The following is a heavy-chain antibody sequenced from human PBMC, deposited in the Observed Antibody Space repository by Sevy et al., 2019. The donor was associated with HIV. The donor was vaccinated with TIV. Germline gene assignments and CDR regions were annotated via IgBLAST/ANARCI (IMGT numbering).Heavy chain of an antibody. D-gene: IGHD3-3*01. J-gene: IGHJ6*02. Sequence: ASVKVSCKASGDTFSTYDINWVRQAPGQGLEWMGWMSPKSGSTGFAQKFQGRLTMTRDTSINTDYMELSSLRSEDTDVYYCASGGSGDVWNYGYYYYGMDVWGQGTTVTVSS. CDR3: ASGGSGDVWNYGYYYYGMDV. V-gene: IGHV1-8*02. CDR2: MSPKSGST. CDR1: GDTFSTYD.